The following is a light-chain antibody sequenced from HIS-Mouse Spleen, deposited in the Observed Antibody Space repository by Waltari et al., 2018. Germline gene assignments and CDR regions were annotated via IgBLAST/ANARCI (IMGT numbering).Light chain of an antibody. CDR3: QVWDSSTAV. V-gene: IGLV3-9*01. Sequence: SYELTQPLSVSVALGQTARITCGGNNIGSKNVHWYQQKPGQAPVLVIYRDSNRPSGIPGRVSGSNSGNTATLTISRAQAGDEADYYCQVWDSSTAVFGGGTKLTVL. J-gene: IGLJ2*01. CDR2: RDS. CDR1: NIGSKN.